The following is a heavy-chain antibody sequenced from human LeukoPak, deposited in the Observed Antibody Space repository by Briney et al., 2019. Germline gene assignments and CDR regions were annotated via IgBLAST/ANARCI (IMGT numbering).Heavy chain of an antibody. CDR1: GGTFSSYA. Sequence: ASVKVSCKASGGTFSSYAISWVRQAPGQGLEWMGGIIPIFGTANYAQKFQGRVTITADESTSTAYMELSSLRAEDTAVYYCAKDFMEYYFDYWGQGTLVTVSS. CDR2: IIPIFGTA. J-gene: IGHJ4*02. CDR3: AKDFMEYYFDY. V-gene: IGHV1-69*13. D-gene: IGHD3-3*01.